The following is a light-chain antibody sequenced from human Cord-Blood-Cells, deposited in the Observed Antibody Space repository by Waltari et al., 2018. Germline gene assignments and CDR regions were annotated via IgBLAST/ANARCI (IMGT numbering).Light chain of an antibody. CDR2: EVS. CDR3: SSYAGSNNYV. V-gene: IGLV2-8*01. J-gene: IGLJ1*01. Sequence: QSALTQPPSASGSPGQPVTISRTGTSSDVGGYNSVSWYQQHPGKAPKLMIYEVSKRPSGVPDRFSGSKSGNTASLTVSGLQAEDEADYYCSSYAGSNNYVFGTGTKVTVL. CDR1: SSDVGGYNS.